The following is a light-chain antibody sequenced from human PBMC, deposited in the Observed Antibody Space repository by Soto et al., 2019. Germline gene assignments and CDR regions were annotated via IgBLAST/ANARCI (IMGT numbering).Light chain of an antibody. CDR3: CSYARSSTAV. J-gene: IGLJ3*02. CDR1: SSDVGSYNL. CDR2: EAT. V-gene: IGLV2-23*01. Sequence: QSALTQPASVSGPPGQSITISCTGTSSDVGSYNLVSWYQQHPGKAPKLMIYEATKRPSGVSNRFSGSKSGNTASMTISGLQAEDEADYYCCSYARSSTAVFGGGTKVTVL.